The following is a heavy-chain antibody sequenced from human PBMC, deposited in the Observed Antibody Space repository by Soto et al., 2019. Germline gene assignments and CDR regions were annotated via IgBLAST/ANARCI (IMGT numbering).Heavy chain of an antibody. Sequence: GASVKVSCKASSYTFNSYGISWVRQAPGQGLEWMGWISAYNGNTNYAQKLQGRVTMTRDTSTSTVYMELSSLRSVDTAVYYCARDAGALDAFDIWGQGTMVTVSS. D-gene: IGHD7-27*01. CDR3: ARDAGALDAFDI. V-gene: IGHV1-18*01. CDR1: SYTFNSYG. CDR2: ISAYNGNT. J-gene: IGHJ3*02.